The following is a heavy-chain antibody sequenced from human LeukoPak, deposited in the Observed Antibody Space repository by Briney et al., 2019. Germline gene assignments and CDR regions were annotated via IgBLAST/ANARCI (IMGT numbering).Heavy chain of an antibody. J-gene: IGHJ3*02. CDR2: IIPIFGTA. CDR3: ARGPYYYDSSGYSNDAFDI. Sequence: GASVKVSCKASGGTFSSYAISWVRQAPGQGLEWMGGIIPIFGTANYAQKFQGRVTITADESTSTAYMELSSLRSEDTAVYYCARGPYYYDSSGYSNDAFDIWGQGTTVTVSS. CDR1: GGTFSSYA. V-gene: IGHV1-69*13. D-gene: IGHD3-22*01.